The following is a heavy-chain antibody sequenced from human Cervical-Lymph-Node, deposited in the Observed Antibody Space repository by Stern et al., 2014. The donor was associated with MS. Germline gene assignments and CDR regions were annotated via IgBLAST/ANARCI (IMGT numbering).Heavy chain of an antibody. CDR3: TEGWSA. J-gene: IGHJ4*02. V-gene: IGHV1-8*01. CDR2: MNPDSGDT. CDR1: GYTFTSDD. D-gene: IGHD3-3*01. Sequence: QVQLVQSGAEVKKPGASVKVSCKASGYTFTSDDINWVRQVPGQGLEWMGWMNPDSGDTGYAQQFRGKFTITRDPSIKPAYMEKSSLKFEDTAVYYCTEGWSAWGQGTLVTVSS.